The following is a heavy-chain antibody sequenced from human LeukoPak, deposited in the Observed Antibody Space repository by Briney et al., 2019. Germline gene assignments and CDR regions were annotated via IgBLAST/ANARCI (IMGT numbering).Heavy chain of an antibody. CDR2: IYYSGST. Sequence: KPSETLSLTCTVSGVSISNYYWSWIRQPPGKGLEWIGYIYYSGSTSYNPSLKSRVTISADTSKIQFSLKLSSVTAADTAVYYCATSLGVYYYYGMDVWGQGTTVTVSS. J-gene: IGHJ6*02. CDR3: ATSLGVYYYYGMDV. V-gene: IGHV4-59*01. CDR1: GVSISNYY.